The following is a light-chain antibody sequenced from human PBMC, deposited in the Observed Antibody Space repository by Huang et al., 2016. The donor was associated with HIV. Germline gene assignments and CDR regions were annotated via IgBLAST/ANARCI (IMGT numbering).Light chain of an antibody. CDR3: QQYKTGT. CDR2: DAS. V-gene: IGKV3-15*01. CDR1: QSIARN. Sequence: EIVMTQSPATLSVSLGGRATLSCRASQSIARNLAWYQQKPGQAPRLLISDASRRATDIPDRFSGSGSGTAFSLTISSLQSEDFGFYFCQQYKTGTFGQGTKLEI. J-gene: IGKJ2*01.